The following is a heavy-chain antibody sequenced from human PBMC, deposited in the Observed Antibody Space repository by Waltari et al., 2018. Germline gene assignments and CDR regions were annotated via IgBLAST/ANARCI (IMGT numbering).Heavy chain of an antibody. J-gene: IGHJ4*02. V-gene: IGHV4-61*02. D-gene: IGHD7-27*01. Sequence: QVQLQESGPGLVKPSQTLSLTCPASGGPISSGNYSCSWIRQPAGKGLEWIGHIYTSGRTNYNPSLKSRLTISVDTYKNQFSLKLSSVTAADTAVYYCARATNWGSTDYWGQGTLVTVSS. CDR1: GGPISSGNYS. CDR3: ARATNWGSTDY. CDR2: IYTSGRT.